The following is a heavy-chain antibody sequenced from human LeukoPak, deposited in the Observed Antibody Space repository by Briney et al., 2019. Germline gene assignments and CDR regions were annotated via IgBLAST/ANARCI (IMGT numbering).Heavy chain of an antibody. V-gene: IGHV3-9*01. J-gene: IGHJ5*02. D-gene: IGHD2/OR15-2a*01. CDR1: GFTFDDYA. CDR2: ISWNSFTI. CDR3: ARGKTSQNIVTRKTYNWFDP. Sequence: PGRSLRLSCAASGFTFDDYAMHWVRQAPGKGLEWVSGISWNSFTIGYADSVKGRFTISRDNAKNSLYLQMKSLRAEDTAVYYCARGKTSQNIVTRKTYNWFDPWGPGTLVTVSS.